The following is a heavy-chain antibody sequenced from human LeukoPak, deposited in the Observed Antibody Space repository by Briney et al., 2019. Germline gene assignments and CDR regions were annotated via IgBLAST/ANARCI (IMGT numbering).Heavy chain of an antibody. CDR2: IIPIFGTA. Sequence: SVKVSCKSSGGTFSSYAISCVRQAPGQGLEWMGGIIPIFGTANYAQRFQGRVTITADESTSTAYMELSSLRSEDTAVYYCARGPRYDSSGKWDYWGQGTLVTVSS. D-gene: IGHD3-22*01. J-gene: IGHJ4*02. V-gene: IGHV1-69*13. CDR1: GGTFSSYA. CDR3: ARGPRYDSSGKWDY.